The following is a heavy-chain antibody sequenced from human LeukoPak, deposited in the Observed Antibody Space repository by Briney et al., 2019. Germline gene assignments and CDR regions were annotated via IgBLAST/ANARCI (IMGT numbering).Heavy chain of an antibody. Sequence: ASVKVSCKASGYTFTNYGITWVRQAPGQGLEWMGWISAYDGNTKYAQKLQGRVTMTTDTSTGTAYMELRSLRSDDTAVYYCARSGCSSTSCYSFYYYYYMDVWVKGTTVTVSS. CDR2: ISAYDGNT. J-gene: IGHJ6*03. CDR3: ARSGCSSTSCYSFYYYYYMDV. CDR1: GYTFTNYG. V-gene: IGHV1-18*01. D-gene: IGHD2-2*02.